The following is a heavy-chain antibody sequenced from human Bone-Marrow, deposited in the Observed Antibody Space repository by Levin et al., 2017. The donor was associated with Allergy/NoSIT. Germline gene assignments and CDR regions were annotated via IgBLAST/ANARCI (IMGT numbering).Heavy chain of an antibody. V-gene: IGHV3-66*01. D-gene: IGHD6-19*01. J-gene: IGHJ5*02. CDR3: AVHSGGWYGRGWFDP. CDR1: GFTVSSNY. CDR2: LYSDGRT. Sequence: LSLTCVASGFTVSSNYMSWVRQAPGKGLEWVSVLYSDGRTYYADSVKGRFTISRDNPKNTLYLQMNSLRDEDTAVYYCAVHSGGWYGRGWFDPWGQGNLVTVSS.